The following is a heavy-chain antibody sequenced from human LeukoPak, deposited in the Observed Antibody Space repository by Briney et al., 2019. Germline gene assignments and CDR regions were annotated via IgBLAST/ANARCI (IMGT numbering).Heavy chain of an antibody. CDR2: ISSSSSTI. V-gene: IGHV3-48*04. D-gene: IGHD3-10*01. CDR3: AREAKYYGSGNSDFDY. CDR1: GFTFSSYS. Sequence: GGSLRLSCAASGFTFSSYSMNWVRQAPGKGLEWVSYISSSSSTIYYADSVKGRFTISRDNAKNSLYLQMNSLRAEDTAVYYCAREAKYYGSGNSDFDYWGQGTLVTVSS. J-gene: IGHJ4*02.